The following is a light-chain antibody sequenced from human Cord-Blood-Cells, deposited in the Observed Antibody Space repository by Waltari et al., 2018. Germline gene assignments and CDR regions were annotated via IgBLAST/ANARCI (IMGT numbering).Light chain of an antibody. Sequence: SYELTQPPSVSVSPGQTASITCSGDKLGDKYACWYQQKPDQSPLLAIYQDSKRPSGIPERFSGSNSGNTATLTISGTQAMDEADYYCQAWDSSTAIYVFGTGTKVTVL. V-gene: IGLV3-1*01. J-gene: IGLJ1*01. CDR3: QAWDSSTAIYV. CDR1: KLGDKY. CDR2: QDS.